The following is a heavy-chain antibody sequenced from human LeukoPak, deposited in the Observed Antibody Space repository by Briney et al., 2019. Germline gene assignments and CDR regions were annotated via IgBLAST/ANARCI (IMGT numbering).Heavy chain of an antibody. V-gene: IGHV4-31*03. CDR3: APYYDSSGGPSWFDP. CDR1: GGSISSGGYY. J-gene: IGHJ5*02. Sequence: PSVTLSLTCTVSGGSISSGGYYWSWIRQHPGKGLEWIGYIYHSGNTYYNPSLKSRVIISVDTSKNQFSLKLSSVTAADTAIYYCAPYYDSSGGPSWFDPWGQGTLVTVSS. D-gene: IGHD3-22*01. CDR2: IYHSGNT.